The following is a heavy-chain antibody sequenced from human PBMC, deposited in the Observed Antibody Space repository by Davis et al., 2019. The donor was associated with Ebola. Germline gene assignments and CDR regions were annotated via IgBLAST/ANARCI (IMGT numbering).Heavy chain of an antibody. CDR2: IYYSGST. CDR1: GGSISSGGYY. CDR3: ARAIRRRRALAADFDY. J-gene: IGHJ4*02. Sequence: PWETLSLTCTVSGGSISSGGYYWSWIRQHPGKGLEWIGYIYYSGSTYYNPSLKSPVTISIATSKDQFSLNLTSVTAAGTAVYYCARAIRRRRALAADFDYWGQGTLGTVSS. V-gene: IGHV4-31*01. D-gene: IGHD6-19*01.